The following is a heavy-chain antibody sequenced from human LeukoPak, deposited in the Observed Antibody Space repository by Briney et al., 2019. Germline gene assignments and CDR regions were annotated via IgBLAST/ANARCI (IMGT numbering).Heavy chain of an antibody. J-gene: IGHJ4*02. CDR1: GGSFSGYY. CDR2: INHSGST. Sequence: PSEILSLTCAVYGGSFSGYYWSWIRQPPGKGLEWIGEINHSGSTNYNPSLKSRVTISVDTSKNQFSLKLSSVTAADTAVYYCARGPDIVVVPAAPSRDYWGQGTLVTVSS. V-gene: IGHV4-34*01. D-gene: IGHD2-2*01. CDR3: ARGPDIVVVPAAPSRDY.